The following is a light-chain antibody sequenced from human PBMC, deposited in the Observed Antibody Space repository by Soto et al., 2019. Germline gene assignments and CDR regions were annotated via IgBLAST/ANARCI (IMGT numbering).Light chain of an antibody. CDR1: QTISSW. CDR3: QHYNSYSEA. Sequence: DIQMTQSPSTLSGSVGDRVTITCRASQTISSWFAWYQQKPGKAPNLLIYKASTLKSGHPPRFSGSGSGTEFTLTIRSLQPDDFAPYSCQHYNSYSEAFGKGTKVDIK. V-gene: IGKV1-5*03. CDR2: KAS. J-gene: IGKJ1*01.